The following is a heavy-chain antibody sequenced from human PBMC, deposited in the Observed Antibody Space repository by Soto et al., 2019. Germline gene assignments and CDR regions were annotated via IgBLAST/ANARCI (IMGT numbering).Heavy chain of an antibody. J-gene: IGHJ5*02. CDR2: IYYSGST. Sequence: SETLSLTCTVSGGSVNNLGWSWIRQHPGKGLEWIGYIYYSGSTYYNPSLKSRVTISVDTSKNQFSLKLSSVTAADTAVYYCARLLHDFWSGYPHTWGQGTLVTVSS. CDR1: GGSVNNLG. V-gene: IGHV4-59*06. CDR3: ARLLHDFWSGYPHT. D-gene: IGHD3-3*01.